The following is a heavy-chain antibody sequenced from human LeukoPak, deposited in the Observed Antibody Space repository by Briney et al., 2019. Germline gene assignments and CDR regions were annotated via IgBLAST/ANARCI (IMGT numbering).Heavy chain of an antibody. CDR2: IDTAGDT. CDR3: ARVIRGPKDYYFDY. J-gene: IGHJ4*02. D-gene: IGHD3-10*01. V-gene: IGHV3-13*01. Sequence: GGSLRLSCAASGFTFSTYDMHWVRQTTGKGLGWVSAIDTAGDTYYPGSVKGRFTISRDNAKNSLYLQMNSLRAGDTAVYYCARVIRGPKDYYFDYWGRGTLVTVSS. CDR1: GFTFSTYD.